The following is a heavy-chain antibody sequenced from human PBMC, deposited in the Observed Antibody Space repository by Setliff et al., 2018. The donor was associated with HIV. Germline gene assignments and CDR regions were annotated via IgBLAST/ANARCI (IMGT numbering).Heavy chain of an antibody. CDR2: IYHSGST. J-gene: IGHJ4*02. Sequence: PSETLSLTCAVSGYSISSGYYWGWIRQPPGKGLEWIGSIYHSGSTYYNPSLKSRVAISVDTSKSQFSLKLSSVTAADTAVYYCARFLLVARPNFDCWGQGTLVTVSS. CDR3: ARFLLVARPNFDC. D-gene: IGHD6-6*01. V-gene: IGHV4-38-2*01. CDR1: GYSISSGYY.